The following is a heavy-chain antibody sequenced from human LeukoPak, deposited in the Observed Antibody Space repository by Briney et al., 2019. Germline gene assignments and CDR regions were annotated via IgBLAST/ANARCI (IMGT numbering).Heavy chain of an antibody. J-gene: IGHJ3*02. CDR1: GYSFTSYG. Sequence: GASVKVSCKASGYSFTSYGITWVRQAPGQGLEWMGWISTYNGKTHYAQTLQGRVTMTTDTSTNTCYMELRSLRSDDTAVYYCAREVYSKDAFDIWGRGTMVTVSS. CDR2: ISTYNGKT. V-gene: IGHV1-18*01. D-gene: IGHD2-8*01. CDR3: AREVYSKDAFDI.